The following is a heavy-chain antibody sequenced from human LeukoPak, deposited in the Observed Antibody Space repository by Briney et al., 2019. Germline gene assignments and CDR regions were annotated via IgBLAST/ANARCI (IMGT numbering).Heavy chain of an antibody. CDR3: ARAPYYYDSSGAPFQH. D-gene: IGHD3-22*01. CDR1: GGSISSGGYY. V-gene: IGHV4-31*03. CDR2: IYYSGST. J-gene: IGHJ1*01. Sequence: SETLSLTCTVSGGSISSGGYYWSWIRQHPGKGLEWIGYIYYSGSTYYNPSLKSRVTISVDTSKNQFSLKLSSVTAADTAVYYCARAPYYYDSSGAPFQHWGQGTLVTVSS.